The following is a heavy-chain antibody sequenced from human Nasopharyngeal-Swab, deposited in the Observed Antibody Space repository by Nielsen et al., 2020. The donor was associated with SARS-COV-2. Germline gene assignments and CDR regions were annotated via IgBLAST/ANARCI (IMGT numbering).Heavy chain of an antibody. CDR3: ARGLSGVVPAPILGLGPYYYYYYMDV. CDR2: INQSGST. Sequence: SETLSLTCAVYGGSFSGPYWGWIRKPPGKGLEWIGEINQSGSTNYNPSLKSRVTISVDRSKNHFSLKLSSVTAADTAVYYRARGLSGVVPAPILGLGPYYYYYYMDVWGQGTTVTVSS. J-gene: IGHJ6*03. CDR1: GGSFSGPY. V-gene: IGHV4-34*01. D-gene: IGHD2-2*01.